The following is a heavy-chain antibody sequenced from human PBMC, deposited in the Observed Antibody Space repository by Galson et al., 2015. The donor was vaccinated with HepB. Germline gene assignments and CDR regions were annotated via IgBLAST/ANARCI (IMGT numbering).Heavy chain of an antibody. J-gene: IGHJ4*02. Sequence: TLSLTCTVSGGSISSYYWSWIRQPPGKGLEWIGYIYYSGSTNYNPSLKSRVTISVDTSKNQFSLKLSSVTAADTAVYYCARCYYDSSGYYFRGHSPSQFDYWGQGTLVTVSS. CDR2: IYYSGST. CDR3: ARCYYDSSGYYFRGHSPSQFDY. V-gene: IGHV4-59*08. D-gene: IGHD3-22*01. CDR1: GGSISSYY.